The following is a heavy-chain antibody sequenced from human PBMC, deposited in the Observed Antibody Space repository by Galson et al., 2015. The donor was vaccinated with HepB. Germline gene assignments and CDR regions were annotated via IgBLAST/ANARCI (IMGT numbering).Heavy chain of an antibody. V-gene: IGHV1-69*13. CDR1: GGTFSSYA. Sequence: SVKVSCKASGGTFSSYAISWVRQASGQGLEWMGGIIPIFGTANYAQKFQGRVTITADESTSTAYMELSSLRSEDTAVYYCARDSTRLHPQYYYMDVWGKGTTVTVSS. J-gene: IGHJ6*03. CDR2: IIPIFGTA. CDR3: ARDSTRLHPQYYYMDV. D-gene: IGHD5/OR15-5a*01.